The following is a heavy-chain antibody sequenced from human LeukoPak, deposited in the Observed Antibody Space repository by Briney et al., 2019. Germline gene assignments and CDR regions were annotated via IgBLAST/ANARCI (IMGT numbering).Heavy chain of an antibody. CDR1: GFTFSTYS. V-gene: IGHV3-48*02. CDR2: ISSSSSTI. D-gene: IGHD1/OR15-1a*01. J-gene: IGHJ4*02. CDR3: AGGTDFDC. Sequence: GGSLRLSCAASGFTFSTYSMNWVRQAPGKGLEWVSYISSSSSTIYYADSVKGRFTISRDNAKNSLYLQINSLRDEDTAVYYCAGGTDFDCWGQGTLVTVSS.